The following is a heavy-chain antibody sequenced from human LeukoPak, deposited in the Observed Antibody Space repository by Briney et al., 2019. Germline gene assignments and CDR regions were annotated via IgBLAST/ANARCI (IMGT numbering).Heavy chain of an antibody. CDR3: ARETSKFVSYYDYYMDV. J-gene: IGHJ6*03. CDR2: IHFSGST. D-gene: IGHD4-11*01. CDR1: GGSISSYY. V-gene: IGHV4-59*01. Sequence: SETLSLTCTVPGGSISSYYWSWIRQPPGKGLQCIGYIHFSGSTNYNPSLKSRVSISVATSKNQSSLKLTSVTAADTAVYYCARETSKFVSYYDYYMDVWGKGTTVTVSS.